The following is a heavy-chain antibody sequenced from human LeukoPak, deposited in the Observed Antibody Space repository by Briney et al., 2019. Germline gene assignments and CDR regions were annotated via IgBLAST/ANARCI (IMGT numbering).Heavy chain of an antibody. Sequence: GGSLRLSCVVSGFTFSSYAMSWVRQAPGKGLEWVSGISGSGGSTYYADSAKGRFTISTDNANNSLYLQMNSLRAEDTAVYYCARSLRNAFDIWGQGTMVTVSS. CDR1: GFTFSSYA. V-gene: IGHV3-23*01. J-gene: IGHJ3*02. CDR3: ARSLRNAFDI. D-gene: IGHD3-3*01. CDR2: ISGSGGST.